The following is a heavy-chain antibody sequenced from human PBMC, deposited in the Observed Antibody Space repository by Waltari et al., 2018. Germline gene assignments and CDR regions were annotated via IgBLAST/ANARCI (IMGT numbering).Heavy chain of an antibody. Sequence: QLQLQESGPGLVQPSETLSLTCTVSCGPISSTTSFWCWIRLPPGKGLEWVGGIYYSGSTYYNPSLKSRVTIAVDTSKNQFSLKLSSGTAADTAVYYCARISSNDYGDYPDAFDIWGQGTMVTVSS. CDR1: CGPISSTTSF. CDR3: ARISSNDYGDYPDAFDI. D-gene: IGHD4-17*01. V-gene: IGHV4-39*01. J-gene: IGHJ3*02. CDR2: IYYSGST.